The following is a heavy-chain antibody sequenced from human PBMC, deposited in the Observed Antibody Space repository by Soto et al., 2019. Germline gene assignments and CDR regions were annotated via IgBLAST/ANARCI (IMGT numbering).Heavy chain of an antibody. Sequence: QVQMVESGGGVVPPGRSLRLSCAAYGFPFSSYAMHWVRQAPGKGLEWGAVISYDGSNNYYADSVKGRFTISRDNSKNTLYLQMNSLRAEDTAVYYCARVAVYMATILVFDYWCQGTLVTVSS. J-gene: IGHJ4*02. CDR3: ARVAVYMATILVFDY. CDR2: ISYDGSNN. CDR1: GFPFSSYA. D-gene: IGHD5-12*01. V-gene: IGHV3-30-3*01.